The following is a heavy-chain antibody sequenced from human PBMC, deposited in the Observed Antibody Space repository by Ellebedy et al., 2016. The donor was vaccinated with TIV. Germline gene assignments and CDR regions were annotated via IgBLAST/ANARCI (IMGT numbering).Heavy chain of an antibody. Sequence: PGGSLRPSCAASGLTLSTYAMAWVRQAPGKGLEWVAAIGPRSEYTIYADSAKVQFTVFRDNSKNTLYMQMHSLRAEDTAVYYCAKELVSRDSLTFDYWGQGTLVTVSS. V-gene: IGHV3-23*01. CDR3: AKELVSRDSLTFDY. J-gene: IGHJ4*02. D-gene: IGHD3-9*01. CDR2: IGPRSEYT. CDR1: GLTLSTYA.